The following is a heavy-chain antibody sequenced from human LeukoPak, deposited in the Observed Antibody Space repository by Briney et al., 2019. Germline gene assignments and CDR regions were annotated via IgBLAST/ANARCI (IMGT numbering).Heavy chain of an antibody. V-gene: IGHV4-30-2*01. Sequence: SETLSLTCAVSGGSISSGGYSWSWIRQPPGKGLEWIGYIYHSGSTYYNPSLKSRVTISVDRSKNQFSLKLSSVTAADTAVYYCARGIAAASERALDIWGQGTTATVSS. D-gene: IGHD6-13*01. CDR3: ARGIAAASERALDI. CDR1: GGSISSGGYS. CDR2: IYHSGST. J-gene: IGHJ3*02.